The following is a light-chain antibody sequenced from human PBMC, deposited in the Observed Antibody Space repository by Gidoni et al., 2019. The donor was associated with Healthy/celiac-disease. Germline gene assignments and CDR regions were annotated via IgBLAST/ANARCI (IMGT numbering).Light chain of an antibody. CDR2: DAS. V-gene: IGKV3-11*01. CDR1: QSVRSY. J-gene: IGKJ4*01. CDR3: QQRSNWRT. Sequence: DIVLTPSPATLSLSPGERATLSCRASQSVRSYLAWYQQQPGQAPMLLIYDASNRATGIPARFSGSGSGTDFTLTISSLEPEDFAVYYCQQRSNWRTFGGXTKVEIK.